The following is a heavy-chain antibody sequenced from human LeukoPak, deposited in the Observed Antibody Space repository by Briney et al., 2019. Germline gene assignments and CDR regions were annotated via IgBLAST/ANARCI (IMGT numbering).Heavy chain of an antibody. CDR1: GYTFTSYY. D-gene: IGHD1-26*01. Sequence: ASVKVSCKASGYTFTSYYMHWVRQAPGQGLEWMGIINPSGGSTSYAQKFQGRVTMTRDTSTSTVYMELSSLRSEDTGVYYCARGQSRDMEQGDAFDIWGQGTMVTVSS. CDR3: ARGQSRDMEQGDAFDI. CDR2: INPSGGST. V-gene: IGHV1-46*01. J-gene: IGHJ3*02.